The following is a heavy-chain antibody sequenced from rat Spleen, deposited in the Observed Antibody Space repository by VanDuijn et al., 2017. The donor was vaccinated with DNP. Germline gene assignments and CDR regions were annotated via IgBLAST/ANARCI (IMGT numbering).Heavy chain of an antibody. CDR1: GFTFNNYW. CDR3: ARADYGYKDYDMDA. CDR2: ITDSGDNT. V-gene: IGHV5-31*01. J-gene: IGHJ4*01. Sequence: EVQLEESGGDLVQPGGSLKLSCLASGFTFNNYWMTWIRQVPGKGLEWVASITDSGDNTYYPDSVKGRFTISRDNAKNTLFLQMNSLRSEDTATYYCARADYGYKDYDMDAWGQGISVTVSS. D-gene: IGHD1-9*01.